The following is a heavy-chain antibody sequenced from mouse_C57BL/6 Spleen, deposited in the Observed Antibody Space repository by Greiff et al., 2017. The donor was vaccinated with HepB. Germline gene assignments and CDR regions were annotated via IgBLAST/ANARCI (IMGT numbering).Heavy chain of an antibody. CDR1: GYAFSSSW. Sequence: VKLMESGPELVKPGASVKISCKASGYAFSSSWMNWVKQRPGKGLEWIGRIYPGDGDTNYNGKFKGKATLTADKSSSTAYMQLSSLTSEDSAVYFCARWEYYGSPDYGGQGTTLTVSS. J-gene: IGHJ2*01. CDR2: IYPGDGDT. V-gene: IGHV1-82*01. CDR3: ARWEYYGSPDY. D-gene: IGHD1-1*01.